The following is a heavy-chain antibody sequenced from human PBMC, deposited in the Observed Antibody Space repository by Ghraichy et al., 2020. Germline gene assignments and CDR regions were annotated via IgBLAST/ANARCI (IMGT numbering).Heavy chain of an antibody. V-gene: IGHV2-5*02. Sequence: SGPTLVKPTQTLTLTCTFSGFSLSTRGVGVGWIRQPPGKALEWLALIYWDDDKRYSPSLESRLTITKDTSKSQVVLTMTNVDPVDTATYYCARGLRYCSGPSCPNCFAPWGQGTLVTVSS. CDR3: ARGLRYCSGPSCPNCFAP. CDR2: IYWDDDK. J-gene: IGHJ5*02. D-gene: IGHD2-2*01. CDR1: GFSLSTRGVG.